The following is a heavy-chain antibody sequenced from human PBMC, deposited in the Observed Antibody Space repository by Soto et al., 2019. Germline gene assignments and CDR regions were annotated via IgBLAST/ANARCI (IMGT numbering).Heavy chain of an antibody. CDR3: AMVDVYVTPSPQDV. D-gene: IGHD3-16*01. CDR1: GGTFSSYA. CDR2: IIPIFGTA. J-gene: IGHJ6*02. Sequence: SVKVSCKASGGTFSSYAISWVRQAPGQGLEWMGGIIPIFGTANYAQNLQGRVTLTTDTSTSTAYMELRSLRSNDTAVYYCAMVDVYVTPSPQDVWGQGTTVTVSS. V-gene: IGHV1-69*05.